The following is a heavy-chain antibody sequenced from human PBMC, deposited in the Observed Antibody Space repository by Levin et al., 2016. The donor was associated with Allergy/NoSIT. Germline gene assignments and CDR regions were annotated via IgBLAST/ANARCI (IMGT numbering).Heavy chain of an antibody. CDR3: ARESYDFWSGYSPYYYYYYMDV. D-gene: IGHD3-3*01. J-gene: IGHJ6*03. Sequence: WVRQAPGQRLEWMGWINAGNGNTKYSQKFQGRVTITRDTSASTAYMELSSLRSEDTAVYYCARESYDFWSGYSPYYYYYYMDVWGKGTTVTVSS. V-gene: IGHV1-3*01. CDR2: INAGNGNT.